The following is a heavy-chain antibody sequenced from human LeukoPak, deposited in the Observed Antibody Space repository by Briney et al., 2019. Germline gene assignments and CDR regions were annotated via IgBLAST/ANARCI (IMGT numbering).Heavy chain of an antibody. D-gene: IGHD3-3*01. J-gene: IGHJ6*02. V-gene: IGHV3-30*04. CDR3: AREYYDFWSGYYNYYYYGMDV. Sequence: GGSLRLSCAASGFTFSSYAMHWARQAPGKGLEWVAVISYDGSNKYYADSVKGRFTISRDNSKNTLYLQMNSLRAEDTAVYYCAREYYDFWSGYYNYYYYGMDVWGQGTTVTVSS. CDR2: ISYDGSNK. CDR1: GFTFSSYA.